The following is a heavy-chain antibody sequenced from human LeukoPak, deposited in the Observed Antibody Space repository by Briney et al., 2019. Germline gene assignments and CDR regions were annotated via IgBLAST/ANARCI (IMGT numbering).Heavy chain of an antibody. V-gene: IGHV3-30-3*01. CDR2: ISFGGSNK. CDR3: ARGEAVAGTNFDY. CDR1: EFTFSSYT. Sequence: GGSLRLSCAASEFTFSSYTMHWVRQAPGKRLEWVALISFGGSNKYYADSVKGRFTISRDNAKNSLYLQMNSLRAEDTAMYYCARGEAVAGTNFDYWGQGTLVTVSS. D-gene: IGHD6-19*01. J-gene: IGHJ4*02.